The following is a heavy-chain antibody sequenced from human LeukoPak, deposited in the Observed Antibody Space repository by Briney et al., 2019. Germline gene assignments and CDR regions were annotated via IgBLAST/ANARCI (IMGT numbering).Heavy chain of an antibody. Sequence: SETLSLTCTVSGGSISGSYWSWIRQPPGKGLEWIAYMYNSGSTNYNPSLKSRVAISIDTSKNQFSLKLSSLTTADTAIYYCARGIESYGDYGYWGQGILVTVSS. CDR2: MYNSGST. D-gene: IGHD4-17*01. CDR1: GGSISGSY. J-gene: IGHJ4*02. V-gene: IGHV4-59*01. CDR3: ARGIESYGDYGY.